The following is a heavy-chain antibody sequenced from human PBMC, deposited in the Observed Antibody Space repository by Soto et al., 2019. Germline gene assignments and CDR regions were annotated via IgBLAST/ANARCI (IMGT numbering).Heavy chain of an antibody. J-gene: IGHJ6*02. D-gene: IGHD3-22*01. Sequence: QVQLVQSGAEVKKPGSSVKVSCKASGVTFSSYAISWVRQDPGQGLEWMGGIIPIFGTANYAQKFQGRVTITADKSTSTAYMELISLRSEDTAVYYCASQGYYDSSGYYYYGMDVWGQGTTVTVSS. CDR3: ASQGYYDSSGYYYYGMDV. V-gene: IGHV1-69*06. CDR2: IIPIFGTA. CDR1: GVTFSSYA.